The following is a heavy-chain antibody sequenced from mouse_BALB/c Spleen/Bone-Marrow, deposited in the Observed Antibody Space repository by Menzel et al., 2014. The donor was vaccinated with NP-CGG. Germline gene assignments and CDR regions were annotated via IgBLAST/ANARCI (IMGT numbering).Heavy chain of an antibody. J-gene: IGHJ3*01. D-gene: IGHD2-2*01. V-gene: IGHV1-18*01. CDR3: ARSYGYERSWFAY. Sequence: VQLQQSGPEVVKPGASVKISCKTSEYTFTEYTMHWVKRSHGKSLEWIGGINPNNGGTTYNQKFKGKATLTVDKSSSTAYMELRSLTSEDSAVYYCARSYGYERSWFAYWGQGTLVTVSA. CDR2: INPNNGGT. CDR1: EYTFTEYT.